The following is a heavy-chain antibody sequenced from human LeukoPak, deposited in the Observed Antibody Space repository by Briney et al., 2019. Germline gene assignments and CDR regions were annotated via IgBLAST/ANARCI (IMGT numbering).Heavy chain of an antibody. V-gene: IGHV3-7*01. D-gene: IGHD6-19*01. Sequence: GGSLRLSCAASGFTFSSYWMTWVRQAPGKGLEWVANIKRDGSEKYYVDSVRGRITISRDNAKNSLYLQMNSLRAEDTAVYYCARDPAGSSGWYQVDAFEIWGQGTMVTVSA. CDR1: GFTFSSYW. CDR3: ARDPAGSSGWYQVDAFEI. CDR2: IKRDGSEK. J-gene: IGHJ3*02.